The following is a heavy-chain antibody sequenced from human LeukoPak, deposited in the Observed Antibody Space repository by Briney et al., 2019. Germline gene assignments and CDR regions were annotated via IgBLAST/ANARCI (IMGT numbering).Heavy chain of an antibody. J-gene: IGHJ4*02. CDR2: TYYSGTT. Sequence: SETLSLTCTVSGGSISSYYWGWIRQPPGKGLEWIGSTYYSGTTFYNPSLKSRVTIDASMHDISLKMRSLTAADTAVYYCARGGVAAAGLDYWGQGTLVTVSS. D-gene: IGHD6-13*01. CDR3: ARGGVAAAGLDY. CDR1: GGSISSYY. V-gene: IGHV4-39*02.